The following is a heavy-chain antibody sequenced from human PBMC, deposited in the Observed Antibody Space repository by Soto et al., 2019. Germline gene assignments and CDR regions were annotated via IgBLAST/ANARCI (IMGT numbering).Heavy chain of an antibody. J-gene: IGHJ4*02. Sequence: SETLSLTCTVSGASITNHTSYWGWIRQPPGKGLEYIGSVCQSGSTYYNPSLKSRVTISVDTSKNNFSPRLTSVTAADTAVYYCARQTLSILYFFDFWAQGTLVTVSS. V-gene: IGHV4-39*01. D-gene: IGHD3-16*01. CDR3: ARQTLSILYFFDF. CDR2: VCQSGST. CDR1: GASITNHTSY.